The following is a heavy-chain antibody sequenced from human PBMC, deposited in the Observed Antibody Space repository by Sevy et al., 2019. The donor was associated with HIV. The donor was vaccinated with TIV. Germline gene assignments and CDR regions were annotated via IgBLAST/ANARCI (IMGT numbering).Heavy chain of an antibody. CDR3: ARGAPVTTVTTGGYYFDY. J-gene: IGHJ4*02. D-gene: IGHD4-17*01. V-gene: IGHV4-34*01. CDR2: INPSGST. CDR1: GGSFSGYY. Sequence: SETLSLTCAVYGGSFSGYYLSWIRQPPGKGLEWIWEINPSGSTNYNPSLKSRVTISVDTSKNQFSLKLSSVTAADTAVYYCARGAPVTTVTTGGYYFDYWGQGTLVTVSS.